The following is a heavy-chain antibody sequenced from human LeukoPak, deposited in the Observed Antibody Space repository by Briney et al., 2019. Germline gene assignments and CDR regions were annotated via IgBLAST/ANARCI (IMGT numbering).Heavy chain of an antibody. V-gene: IGHV3-53*04. Sequence: AGGSLRLSCAASGFTVSSNYMSWVRQAPGKGLEWVSVIYSGGSTYYADSVKGRFTISRHISQNTLYLQMNSLRAEDTAVYYCARVRLGSGWSLFDFWGQGTLATVSS. D-gene: IGHD6-19*01. CDR2: IYSGGST. CDR3: ARVRLGSGWSLFDF. CDR1: GFTVSSNY. J-gene: IGHJ4*02.